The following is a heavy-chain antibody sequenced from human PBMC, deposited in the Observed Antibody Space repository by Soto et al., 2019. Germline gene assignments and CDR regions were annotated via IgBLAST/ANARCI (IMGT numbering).Heavy chain of an antibody. CDR1: GFTFSNYA. CDR3: AKGAGLNWCSLAPFFDF. CDR2: ISGSGGRS. J-gene: IGHJ4*02. D-gene: IGHD1-20*01. V-gene: IGHV3-23*01. Sequence: GGSLRLSCAASGFTFSNYAMTWIRQGPGKGLEWVSGISGSGGRSYYADSVKGRFTISRDNSKSTLYLQMNSLRAEDTAVYYYAKGAGLNWCSLAPFFDFCGQGILVTVSS.